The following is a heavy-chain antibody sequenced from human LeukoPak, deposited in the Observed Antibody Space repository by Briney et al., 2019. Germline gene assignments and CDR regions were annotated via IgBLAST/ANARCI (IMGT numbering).Heavy chain of an antibody. D-gene: IGHD2-15*01. CDR2: IYYGGST. CDR1: GGSISSSDYY. Sequence: MPSETLSLTCTVSGGSISSSDYYWGWIRQPPGKGLEWIGSIYYGGSTYYNPSLKSRVTISVDTSMNQLSLKLSFVTTADTAVYYCARALGYCSGGSCTRGYNWFDPWGQGTLVTVPS. J-gene: IGHJ5*02. V-gene: IGHV4-39*01. CDR3: ARALGYCSGGSCTRGYNWFDP.